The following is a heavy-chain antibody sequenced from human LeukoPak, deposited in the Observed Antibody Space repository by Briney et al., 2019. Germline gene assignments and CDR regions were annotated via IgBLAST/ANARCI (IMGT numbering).Heavy chain of an antibody. D-gene: IGHD3-9*01. J-gene: IGHJ4*02. Sequence: GGSLRLSCAASGFTVSSNYMSWVRQAPGKGLERVALIYSGGSTNYADSVKGRFTISRDNSKNTLYLQMNSLRAEDTAVYYCARLGYDILTGYRKYYFDYWGQGTLVTVSS. CDR2: IYSGGST. CDR3: ARLGYDILTGYRKYYFDY. V-gene: IGHV3-53*01. CDR1: GFTVSSNY.